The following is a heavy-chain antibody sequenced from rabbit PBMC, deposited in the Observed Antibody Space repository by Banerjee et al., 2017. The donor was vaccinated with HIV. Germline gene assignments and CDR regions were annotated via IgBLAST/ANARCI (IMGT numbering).Heavy chain of an antibody. Sequence: QSLEESGGDLVTPGGTLTLTCTASGFTISSYHMCWVRQAPGKGLEWIACIYVGSSGSTYYASWAKGRFTISKTSWTTVTLQMTSLTAADTASYFCARDLAGVIGWNFNLWGPGTLVTVS. CDR3: ARDLAGVIGWNFNL. D-gene: IGHD4-1*01. CDR2: IYVGSSGST. V-gene: IGHV1S40*01. J-gene: IGHJ4*01. CDR1: GFTISSYH.